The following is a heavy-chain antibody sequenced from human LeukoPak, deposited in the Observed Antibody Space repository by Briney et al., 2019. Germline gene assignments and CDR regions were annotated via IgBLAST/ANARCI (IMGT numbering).Heavy chain of an antibody. CDR2: IYSAGST. CDR1: DFTVSGTY. CDR3: ASGPRAVWIQLSGPDY. D-gene: IGHD5-18*01. Sequence: GGSLRLSCAVSDFTVSGTYFTWVRQAPGKGLEWVSLIYSAGSTYYADSVKGRFTISRDNSKNTLYLHMNNLRVEDTAVYYCASGPRAVWIQLSGPDYWGQGALVTVS. J-gene: IGHJ4*02. V-gene: IGHV3-53*01.